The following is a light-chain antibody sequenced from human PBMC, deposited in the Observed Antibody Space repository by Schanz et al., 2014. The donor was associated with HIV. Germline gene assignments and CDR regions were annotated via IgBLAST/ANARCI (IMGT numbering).Light chain of an antibody. Sequence: EIVLTQSPGSLSLSPGGRATLSCRASQTVSSSSLAWYQQKPGQSPRLLIYGASSGAPGIPDRFSGSGSGTEFTLTISRLEPEDFALYFCQQYGSSPRTFGQGTREEV. CDR1: QTVSSSS. CDR2: GAS. CDR3: QQYGSSPRT. J-gene: IGKJ1*01. V-gene: IGKV3-20*01.